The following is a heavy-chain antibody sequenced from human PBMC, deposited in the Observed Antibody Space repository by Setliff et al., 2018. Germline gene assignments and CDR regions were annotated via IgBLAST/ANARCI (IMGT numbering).Heavy chain of an antibody. CDR2: MSNDGSDK. CDR1: GVTFSRHA. CDR3: ATDGVQNYNLDY. D-gene: IGHD1-1*01. Sequence: GGSLRLSCAASGVTFSRHAMHWVRQAPGKGLEWVAVMSNDGSDKNYADSVKGRFTISRDNSKNTLYLQMNSLRTEDTAVYYCATDGVQNYNLDYWGQGTLVTVSS. J-gene: IGHJ4*02. V-gene: IGHV3-30*01.